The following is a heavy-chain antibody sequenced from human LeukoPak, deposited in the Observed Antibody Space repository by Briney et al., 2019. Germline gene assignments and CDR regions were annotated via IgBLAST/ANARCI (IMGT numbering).Heavy chain of an antibody. CDR2: ISYDGSNK. Sequence: GTSLRLSCIASGFTFTNAPMHWVRQAPGKGLEWVAVISYDGSNKYYADSVKGRFTISRDNSKNTLYLQMNSLRAEDTAVYYCARGLYGSGSYALRNWGQGTLVTVSS. J-gene: IGHJ4*02. D-gene: IGHD3-10*01. V-gene: IGHV3-30*03. CDR3: ARGLYGSGSYALRN. CDR1: GFTFTNAP.